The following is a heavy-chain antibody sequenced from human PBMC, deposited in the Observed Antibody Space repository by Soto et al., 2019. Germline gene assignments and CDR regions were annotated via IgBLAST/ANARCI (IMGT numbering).Heavy chain of an antibody. D-gene: IGHD3-9*01. CDR3: ARDGRYYDILTGSPYWYGMDV. CDR2: ISSNGGST. J-gene: IGHJ6*02. CDR1: GFTFSSYA. V-gene: IGHV3-64*01. Sequence: GGSLRLSCAASGFTFSSYAMHWVRQAPGKGLEYVSAISSNGGSTYYANSVKGRFTISRDNSKNTLYLQMGSLRAEDMAVYYCARDGRYYDILTGSPYWYGMDVWGQGTTVTVSS.